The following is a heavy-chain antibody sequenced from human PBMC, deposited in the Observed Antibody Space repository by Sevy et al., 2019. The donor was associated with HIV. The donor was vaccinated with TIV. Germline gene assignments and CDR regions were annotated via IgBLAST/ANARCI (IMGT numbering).Heavy chain of an antibody. D-gene: IGHD1-26*01. CDR1: GFTFSSYA. J-gene: IGHJ5*02. V-gene: IGHV3-23*01. Sequence: GGSLRLSCAASGFTFSSYAMSWVRQAPGKGLEWVSAISGSGGSTYYAHSVKGRFTISRDNSKNTLYLQMNSLRAEDTAVYYCAKGDSGSYSCWFDPWGQGTLVTVSS. CDR2: ISGSGGST. CDR3: AKGDSGSYSCWFDP.